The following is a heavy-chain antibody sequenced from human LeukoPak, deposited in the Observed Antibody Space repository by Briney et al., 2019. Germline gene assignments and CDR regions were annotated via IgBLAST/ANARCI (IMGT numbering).Heavy chain of an antibody. CDR2: IYTSGST. CDR3: AREELAYTSGYYFDY. V-gene: IGHV4-61*02. CDR1: GGSISSGSYY. Sequence: SETLSLTCTVSGGSISSGSYYWSWIRQPAGKGLEWIGRIYTSGSTNYNPSLKSRVTISVDTSKNQFSLKLSSVTAADTAVYYCAREELAYTSGYYFDYWGQGTLVTVSS. D-gene: IGHD3-10*01. J-gene: IGHJ4*02.